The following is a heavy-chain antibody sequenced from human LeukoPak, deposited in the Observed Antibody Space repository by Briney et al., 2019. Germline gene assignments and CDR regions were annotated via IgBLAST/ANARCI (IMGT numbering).Heavy chain of an antibody. Sequence: SETLSLTCSVSGYSIRSGYHWAWFRQAPGKGLEWMGSIYQSGSTYDNLSLKSRVTLSVDTSKNQFSLKLSSVTAADTAVHYCARESEQWLGASYYYYMDVWGKGTTVTVSS. CDR1: GYSIRSGYH. V-gene: IGHV4-38-2*02. CDR2: IYQSGST. J-gene: IGHJ6*03. CDR3: ARESEQWLGASYYYYMDV. D-gene: IGHD6-19*01.